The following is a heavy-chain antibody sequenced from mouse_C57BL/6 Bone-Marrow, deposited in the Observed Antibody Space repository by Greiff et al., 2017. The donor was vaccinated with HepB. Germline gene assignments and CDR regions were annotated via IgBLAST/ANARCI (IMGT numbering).Heavy chain of an antibody. D-gene: IGHD1-1*01. J-gene: IGHJ2*01. CDR1: GYTFTSYG. CDR2: IYPRSGNT. V-gene: IGHV1-81*01. Sequence: SCSELARPWASVPLSCTASGYTFTSYGLSWVKQRTGQGLEWIGEIYPRSGNTYYNAKFKGKATLTADKSSSTAYMELRSLTSEDSAVYFCADGSSYFDDWGQGTTLTVSS. CDR3: ADGSSYFDD.